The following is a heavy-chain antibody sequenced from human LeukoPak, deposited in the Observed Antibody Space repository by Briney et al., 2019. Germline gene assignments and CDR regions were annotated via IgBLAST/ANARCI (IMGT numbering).Heavy chain of an antibody. J-gene: IGHJ3*02. Sequence: GGSLRLSCAASGFTFNTYSMNWVRRAPGKGLEWVSYISSSSNPIWYADSVKGRFTISRDNAKNSLFLQMDSLRAEDTAVYYCASCLGYCSTTSLGSDAFDIWGQGTMVTVSS. CDR3: ASCLGYCSTTSLGSDAFDI. CDR2: ISSSSNPI. D-gene: IGHD2-2*01. CDR1: GFTFNTYS. V-gene: IGHV3-48*04.